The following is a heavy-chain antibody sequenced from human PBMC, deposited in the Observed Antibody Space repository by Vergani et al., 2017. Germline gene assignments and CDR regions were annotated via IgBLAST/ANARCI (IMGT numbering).Heavy chain of an antibody. J-gene: IGHJ4*02. CDR3: ARDGGYCSSTSCYTHFDY. CDR1: GGSISSGGYY. D-gene: IGHD2-2*02. V-gene: IGHV4-31*03. Sequence: QVQLQESGPGLVKPSQTLSLTCTVSGGSISSGGYYWSWIRQHPGKGLEWIGYIYYSGSTYYNPCLKSRVTMSVDTYKNQFSLKLSSVTAAYTAVYYCARDGGYCSSTSCYTHFDYWGQGTLVTVSS. CDR2: IYYSGST.